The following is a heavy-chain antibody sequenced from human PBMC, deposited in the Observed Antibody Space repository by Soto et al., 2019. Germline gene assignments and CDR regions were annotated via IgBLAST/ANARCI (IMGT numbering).Heavy chain of an antibody. CDR3: SKGSASHRPYFFDY. CDR1: GLNFNGYT. J-gene: IGHJ4*02. Sequence: GGSLRLSCATSGLNFNGYTMSWVRQAPGQGLEWVSGIAETGSSTYYADSVKGRFTISRDKSKNMLFLQMNSLSAGDSAVYFCSKGSASHRPYFFDYWGQGILVTVSS. CDR2: IAETGSST. D-gene: IGHD3-9*01. V-gene: IGHV3-23*01.